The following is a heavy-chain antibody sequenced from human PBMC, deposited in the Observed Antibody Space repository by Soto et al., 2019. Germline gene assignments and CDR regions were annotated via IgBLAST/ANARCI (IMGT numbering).Heavy chain of an antibody. V-gene: IGHV4-30-2*01. CDR1: SGSISSGAYS. CDR2: IYASGVT. J-gene: IGHJ6*02. D-gene: IGHD3-10*01. CDR3: ARGGSRDQHYYYGIDV. Sequence: PSETLSLTYSVSSGSISSGAYSWTWIRQPPGKGLEWIGHIYASGVTYYNLSLESRVTISSDKSRNQFSLRLTSVTAADTAVYYCARGGSRDQHYYYGIDVWGQGTTVTVS.